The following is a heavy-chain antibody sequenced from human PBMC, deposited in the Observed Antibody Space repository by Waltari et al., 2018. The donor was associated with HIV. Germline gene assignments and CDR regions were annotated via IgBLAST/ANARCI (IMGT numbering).Heavy chain of an antibody. Sequence: QVHLQESGPGLVKPLQTLSLTCIVAGGPVSSGDYYWSWIRQHPEKGLEWIGYIYYTGSTSYNPSLKSRVTISLDTSKNQFSLKLRSVTAADTAVYYCARDGDFWGLAPFYWGQGILVTVSS. CDR3: ARDGDFWGLAPFY. D-gene: IGHD7-27*01. CDR2: IYYTGST. V-gene: IGHV4-31*03. CDR1: GGPVSSGDYY. J-gene: IGHJ4*02.